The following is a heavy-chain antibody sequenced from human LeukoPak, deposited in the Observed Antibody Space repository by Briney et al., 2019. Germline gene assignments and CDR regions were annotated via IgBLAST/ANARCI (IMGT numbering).Heavy chain of an antibody. Sequence: SETLSLTCTVSGGSISSGSYYWSWIRQPAGKGLEWIGYTYYSGSTNYNPSLKSRVTISVDTSKNQFSLKLSSVTAADTAVYYCARVYDSSTYYALDPWGQGTLVIVSS. V-gene: IGHV4-61*10. J-gene: IGHJ5*02. CDR1: GGSISSGSYY. CDR3: ARVYDSSTYYALDP. CDR2: TYYSGST. D-gene: IGHD3-22*01.